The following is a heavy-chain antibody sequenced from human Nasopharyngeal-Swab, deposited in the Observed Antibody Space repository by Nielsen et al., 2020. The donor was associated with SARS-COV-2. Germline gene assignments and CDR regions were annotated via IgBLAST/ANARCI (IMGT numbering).Heavy chain of an antibody. Sequence: ASVKVSCKASGYTFTGYYMDWVRQATGQGPEWMGRINPNTGVTTYAQKFQGRVIMTRDTSIGTAYMELSRLRSDDTAIYYCARENTMFRGVIALFDYWGQGTLVTVSS. J-gene: IGHJ4*02. V-gene: IGHV1-2*06. CDR3: ARENTMFRGVIALFDY. D-gene: IGHD3-10*01. CDR2: INPNTGVT. CDR1: GYTFTGYY.